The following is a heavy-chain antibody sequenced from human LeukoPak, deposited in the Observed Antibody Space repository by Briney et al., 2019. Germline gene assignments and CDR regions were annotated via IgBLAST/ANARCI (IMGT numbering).Heavy chain of an antibody. D-gene: IGHD4-17*01. Sequence: PSETLSLTCTVSGGSISSYYWSWIRQPPGKGLGWIGYIYYSGSTNYNPSLKSRVTISVDTSKNQFSLKLSSVTAAVTAVYYCARHTPYGDLATHFDYWGQGTLVTVSS. V-gene: IGHV4-59*08. CDR2: IYYSGST. CDR3: ARHTPYGDLATHFDY. J-gene: IGHJ4*02. CDR1: GGSISSYY.